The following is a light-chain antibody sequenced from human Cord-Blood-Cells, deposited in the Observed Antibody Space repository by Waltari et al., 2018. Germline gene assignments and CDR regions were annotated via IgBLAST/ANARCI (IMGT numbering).Light chain of an antibody. CDR2: SNN. V-gene: IGLV1-44*01. Sequence: QSVLTQPPSASGTPGQRVTISCSGSSSNIGSNTVNWYQQLPGTAPKLLIYSNNQRPSGGPARFAGSKSGTAASLAISGLQSEDEADYYWAAWDDSLNGVVFGGGTKLTVL. CDR3: AAWDDSLNGVV. J-gene: IGLJ2*01. CDR1: SSNIGSNT.